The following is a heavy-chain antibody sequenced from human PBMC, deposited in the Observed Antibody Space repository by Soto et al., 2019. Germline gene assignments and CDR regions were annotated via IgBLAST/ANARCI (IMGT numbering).Heavy chain of an antibody. J-gene: IGHJ6*02. D-gene: IGHD3-9*01. V-gene: IGHV1-18*04. CDR3: ARDCESKIRYFEYYYYYGMDV. CDR2: ISAYNGNT. Sequence: GASVKVSCKASGYTFTSYGISWVRQAPGQGLEWMGWISAYNGNTNYAQKLQGRVTMTTDTSTSTAYMELRSLRSDDTAVYYCARDCESKIRYFEYYYYYGMDVWGQGXTVTVSS. CDR1: GYTFTSYG.